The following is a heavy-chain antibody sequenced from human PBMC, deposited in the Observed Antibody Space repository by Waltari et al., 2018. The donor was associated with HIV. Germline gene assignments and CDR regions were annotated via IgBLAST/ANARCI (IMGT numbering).Heavy chain of an antibody. Sequence: QVQLVQSGAEVKKPGASVKVSCKASGYTFTASYMHWVRQAPGQGLEWMGRINPKSGDTNYAQKFQGRVTMTRDTSITTAYMELSRLRSDDTAVYYCARVLERWELHPFDYWGQGTLVTVSS. CDR3: ARVLERWELHPFDY. CDR2: INPKSGDT. CDR1: GYTFTASY. D-gene: IGHD1-26*01. J-gene: IGHJ4*02. V-gene: IGHV1-2*06.